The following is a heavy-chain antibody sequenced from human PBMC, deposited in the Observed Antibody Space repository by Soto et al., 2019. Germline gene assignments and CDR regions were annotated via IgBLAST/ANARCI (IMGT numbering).Heavy chain of an antibody. J-gene: IGHJ6*03. CDR2: ISGSGGST. Sequence: EVPLLESGGGLVQPGGSLRLSCAASGFTFSSYAMSWVRQAPGKGLEWVSAISGSGGSTYYADSVKGRFTISRDNSKNTLYLQINSWRAGDTAVYYCAKVYGTIFGVVTYYDYYYMGVWGKGTTVTVSS. CDR3: AKVYGTIFGVVTYYDYYYMGV. V-gene: IGHV3-23*01. D-gene: IGHD3-3*01. CDR1: GFTFSSYA.